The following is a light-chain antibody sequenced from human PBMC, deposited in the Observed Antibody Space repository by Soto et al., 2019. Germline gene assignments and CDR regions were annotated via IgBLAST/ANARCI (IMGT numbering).Light chain of an antibody. V-gene: IGKV3-20*01. CDR3: QHDGNSPT. Sequence: EIVLTQSPGTLSLSPGDGATLSCRASQSVSSGYLAWYQQKPGQAPRLLIDGASRRAGGIPDRFSGSGSGEDFPLSISRLEPEDFAVYWCQHDGNSPTFGQGTRVQIK. J-gene: IGKJ1*01. CDR1: QSVSSGY. CDR2: GAS.